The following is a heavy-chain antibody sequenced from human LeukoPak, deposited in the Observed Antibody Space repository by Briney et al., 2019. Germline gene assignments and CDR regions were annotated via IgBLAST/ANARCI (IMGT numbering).Heavy chain of an antibody. CDR2: IYYSGST. J-gene: IGHJ3*02. CDR1: GGSISSYY. CDR3: AWGYSSGWYPAWVGFDI. Sequence: SETLSLTCTVSGGSISSYYWSWIRQPPGKGLEWIGYIYYSGSTNYNPSLKSRVTMSVDTSKNQFSLKLSSVTAADTAVYYCAWGYSSGWYPAWVGFDIWGQGTMVTVSS. D-gene: IGHD6-19*01. V-gene: IGHV4-59*01.